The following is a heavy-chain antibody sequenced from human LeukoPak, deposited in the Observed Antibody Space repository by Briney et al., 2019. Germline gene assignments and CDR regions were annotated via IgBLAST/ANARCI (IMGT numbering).Heavy chain of an antibody. CDR1: RFTFSTYA. D-gene: IGHD6-13*01. Sequence: GRSLRLSCAASRFTFSTYAMFCVPEAPGRGLECVSALNGSGRKTYSADSVKGRCTISRDNSKTTLYLKMSRLRAEDTAVYYCGREGCGAADSDSWGERALVT. J-gene: IGHJ4*02. CDR2: LNGSGRKT. CDR3: GREGCGAADSDS. V-gene: IGHV3-23*01.